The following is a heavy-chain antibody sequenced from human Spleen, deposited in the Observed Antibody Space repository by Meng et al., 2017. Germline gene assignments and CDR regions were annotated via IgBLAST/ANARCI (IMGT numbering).Heavy chain of an antibody. CDR3: AREGLDP. CDR2: MRPNSDNT. V-gene: IGHV1-8*01. Sequence: QVQLVQSGAEVKKPGASVKVSCKASGYTFTSYDINWVRQATGQGLEWMGYMRPNSDNTDYAQKFKGRITMTTNTSISTAYMELSSLTSEDTAVYYCAREGLDPWGQGTLVTVSS. CDR1: GYTFTSYD. J-gene: IGHJ5*02.